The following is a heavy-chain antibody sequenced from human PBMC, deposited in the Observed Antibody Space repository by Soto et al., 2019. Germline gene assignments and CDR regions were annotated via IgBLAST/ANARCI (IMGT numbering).Heavy chain of an antibody. CDR3: ARGVTGAGTAWFDL. CDR1: GGSIGNYY. Sequence: SETLSLSCTVSGGSIGNYYCSCSRLPAEKHLAWIRRVSSTWRTYYHPSLKSRVTISVETSKNQFSLSVTSVTVADTAVYYCARGVTGAGTAWFDLWGQGTLVTVSS. V-gene: IGHV4-4*07. D-gene: IGHD6-19*01. CDR2: VSSTWRT. J-gene: IGHJ5*02.